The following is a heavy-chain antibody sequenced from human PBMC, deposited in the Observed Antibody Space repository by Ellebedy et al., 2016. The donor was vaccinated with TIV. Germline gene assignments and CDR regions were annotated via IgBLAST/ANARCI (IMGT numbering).Heavy chain of an antibody. D-gene: IGHD3-10*01. CDR1: GVSISDYY. V-gene: IGHV4-59*01. CDR2: VYPTGST. J-gene: IGHJ4*02. Sequence: MPSETLSLTCSVSGVSISDYYWSWIRQPPGQGPEWIGYVYPTGSTNYNPSLRSRVTLAVDTPNNEFSLKLSSVTTADTAIYYCARDGVEDYFDYWGQGLLVTVSS. CDR3: ARDGVEDYFDY.